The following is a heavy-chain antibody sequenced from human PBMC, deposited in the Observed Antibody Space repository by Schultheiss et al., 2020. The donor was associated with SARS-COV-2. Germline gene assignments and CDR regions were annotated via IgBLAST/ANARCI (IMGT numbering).Heavy chain of an antibody. CDR1: GFTFSSYA. V-gene: IGHV3-30*01. J-gene: IGHJ5*02. CDR2: ISYDGSNK. D-gene: IGHD6-13*01. CDR3: ARDVQQLSNWFDP. Sequence: GSLSLSCAASGFTFSSYAMHWVRQAPGKGLEWVAVISYDGSNKYYADSVKGRFTISRDNSKNTLYLQMNSLRAEDTAVYYCARDVQQLSNWFDPWGQGTLVTVSS.